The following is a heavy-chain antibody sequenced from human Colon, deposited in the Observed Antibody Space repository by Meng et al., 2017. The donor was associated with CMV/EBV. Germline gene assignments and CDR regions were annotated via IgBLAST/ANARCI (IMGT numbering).Heavy chain of an antibody. J-gene: IGHJ5*02. CDR3: ARSHVVPCDA. D-gene: IGHD2-15*01. Sequence: GESLKISCAASGLTFSDSFMSWVRQAPGKGLEWVANIKEDGSEKYYVDSVKGRFTISRDNAKNSLFLQMNTLRAEDTAVYYCARSHVVPCDAWGQGTLVTVSS. CDR1: GLTFSDSF. V-gene: IGHV3-7*01. CDR2: IKEDGSEK.